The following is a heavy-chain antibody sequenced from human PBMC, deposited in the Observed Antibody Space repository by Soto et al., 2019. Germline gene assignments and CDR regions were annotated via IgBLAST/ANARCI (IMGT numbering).Heavy chain of an antibody. Sequence: ASVKVSCKASGGTFSSYTISWVRQAPGQGLEWMGRIIPILGIANYAQKFQGRVTITADKSTSTAYMELSSLRSEDTAVYYCARAPNTAMVTGPFDYWGQGTLVTVSS. D-gene: IGHD5-18*01. CDR1: GGTFSSYT. J-gene: IGHJ4*02. CDR2: IIPILGIA. CDR3: ARAPNTAMVTGPFDY. V-gene: IGHV1-69*02.